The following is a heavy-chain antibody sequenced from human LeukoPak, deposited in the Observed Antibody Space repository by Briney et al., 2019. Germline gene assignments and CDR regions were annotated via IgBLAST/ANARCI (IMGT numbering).Heavy chain of an antibody. V-gene: IGHV3-23*01. CDR3: AKDSVHIVTDSTFDY. J-gene: IGHJ4*02. CDR2: ISGSGGST. CDR1: GFTFSSYA. Sequence: PGGSLRLSCAASGFTFSSYAMSWVRHAPGKGLEGVSAISGSGGSTYYADSVKGRFTISRDNSKNTLYLQMNSLRAEDTAVYYCAKDSVHIVTDSTFDYWGQGTLVTVSS. D-gene: IGHD2/OR15-2a*01.